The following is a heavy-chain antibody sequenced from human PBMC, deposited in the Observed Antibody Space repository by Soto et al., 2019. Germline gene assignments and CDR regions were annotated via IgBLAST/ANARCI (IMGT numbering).Heavy chain of an antibody. Sequence: GASVKVSCKASGYTFTSYAMHWVRQAPGQRLEWMGWINAGNGNTKYSQKFQGRVTITRDTSASTAYMELSSLRSEDTAVYYCARDLLISSGTHGRYYYYMDVWGKGTTVTVSS. D-gene: IGHD1-7*01. J-gene: IGHJ6*03. CDR3: ARDLLISSGTHGRYYYYMDV. CDR1: GYTFTSYA. V-gene: IGHV1-3*01. CDR2: INAGNGNT.